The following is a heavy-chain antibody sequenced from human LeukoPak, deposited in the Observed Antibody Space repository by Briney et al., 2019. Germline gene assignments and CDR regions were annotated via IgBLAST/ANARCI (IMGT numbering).Heavy chain of an antibody. J-gene: IGHJ4*02. V-gene: IGHV3-21*01. D-gene: IGHD3-22*01. CDR2: ISGSSIYI. Sequence: GGSLRLSCTASGFTFSTYSMNWVRQAPGKGLEWVSSISGSSIYIYYADSVKGRFTISRDNAKNSLYLQMNSLRAEDTAVYYCARDPPYSDSSGYFYDYWGQGTLVTVSS. CDR1: GFTFSTYS. CDR3: ARDPPYSDSSGYFYDY.